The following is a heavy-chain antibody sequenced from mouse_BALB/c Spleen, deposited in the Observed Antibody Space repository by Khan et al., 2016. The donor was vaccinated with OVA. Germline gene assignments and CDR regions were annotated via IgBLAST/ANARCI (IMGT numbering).Heavy chain of an antibody. V-gene: IGHV5-6*01. Sequence: EVQGVESGGDLVKPGGSLKLSCAASGFTFSSYGMPWVRQTPDKRLEWVAAISSGGSYTYYPDSLKGRFTISRDNAKNPLYLQMSSLKSEDTAMYYCARQPGYYEGSAMDYWGQGTAVSVSS. D-gene: IGHD2-3*01. CDR3: ARQPGYYEGSAMDY. CDR1: GFTFSSYG. J-gene: IGHJ4*01. CDR2: ISSGGSYT.